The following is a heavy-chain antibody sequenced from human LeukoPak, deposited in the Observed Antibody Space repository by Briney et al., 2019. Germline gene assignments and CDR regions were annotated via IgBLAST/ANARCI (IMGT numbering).Heavy chain of an antibody. V-gene: IGHV3-15*07. Sequence: GGSLRLSCAASGFTFSSYWMHWVRQAPGKGLEWVGRIKSKTDGGTTDYAAPVKGRFTISRDDSKNTLYLQMNSLKTEDTAVYYCTTDPRQRVAIRFPNYWGQGILVTVSS. CDR3: TTDPRQRVAIRFPNY. CDR2: IKSKTDGGTT. CDR1: GFTFSSYW. J-gene: IGHJ4*02. D-gene: IGHD5-12*01.